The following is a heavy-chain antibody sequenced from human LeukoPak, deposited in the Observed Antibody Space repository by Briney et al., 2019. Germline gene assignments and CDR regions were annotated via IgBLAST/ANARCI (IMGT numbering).Heavy chain of an antibody. CDR1: GPSISSYY. D-gene: IGHD2-2*01. V-gene: IGHV4-59*01. Sequence: SATLSLTCTVSGPSISSYYWSWIRQPPGKGLEWVGYIYYSGSTKYNPSLKSPVTLSVGPCKNQSSLKLSSVTTADPGVTFWARVRLEGLPAAQEGNWFDPWGQGTLVTVSS. CDR3: ARVRLEGLPAAQEGNWFDP. CDR2: IYYSGST. J-gene: IGHJ5*02.